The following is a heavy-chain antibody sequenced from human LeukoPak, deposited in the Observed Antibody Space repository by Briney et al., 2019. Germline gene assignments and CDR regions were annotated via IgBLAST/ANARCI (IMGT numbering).Heavy chain of an antibody. CDR1: GGSFSGYY. J-gene: IGHJ4*02. V-gene: IGHV4-34*01. CDR2: INHSGST. Sequence: PSETLSLTCAVYGGSFSGYYWSWIRQPPGKGLEWIGEINHSGSTNYNPSLKSRVTISVDTSKNQFSLKLSSVTAADTAVYYCARGGYSYPWYYFDYWGQGTLVTVSS. D-gene: IGHD5-18*01. CDR3: ARGGYSYPWYYFDY.